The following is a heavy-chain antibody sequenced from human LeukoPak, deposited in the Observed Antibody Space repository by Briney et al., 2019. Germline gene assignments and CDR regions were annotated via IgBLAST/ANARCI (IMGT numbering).Heavy chain of an antibody. CDR2: ISASGSST. CDR1: GFTFSRYP. V-gene: IGHV3-23*01. Sequence: GGSLRLSCAASGFTFSRYPMSCVRQAPGKGLKWVSAISASGSSTYYTDSVKGRFTISRDNSQNTVYLQMNSLRVEDTAIYYCAKDPAYGSGNNKTDFDYWGQGTLVTVSS. CDR3: AKDPAYGSGNNKTDFDY. D-gene: IGHD3-10*01. J-gene: IGHJ4*02.